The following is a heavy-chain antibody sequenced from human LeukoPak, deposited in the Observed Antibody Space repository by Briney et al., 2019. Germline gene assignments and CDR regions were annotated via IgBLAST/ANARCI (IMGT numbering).Heavy chain of an antibody. CDR2: INPNSGGT. CDR3: ARDLGARQLVCYYYYPDV. Sequence: ASVKVSCKASGYTFTGYYMHWVRQAPGQGLEWMGWINPNSGGTNYAQKFQGRVTMTRDTSISTAYMELSRLRPDDTAVYYCARDLGARQLVCYYYYPDVWGKGTTGTVSS. J-gene: IGHJ6*03. CDR1: GYTFTGYY. D-gene: IGHD6-6*01. V-gene: IGHV1-2*02.